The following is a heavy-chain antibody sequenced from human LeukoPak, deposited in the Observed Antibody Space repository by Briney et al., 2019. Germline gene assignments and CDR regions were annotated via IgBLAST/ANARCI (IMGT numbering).Heavy chain of an antibody. CDR1: GFTFSSYW. J-gene: IGHJ4*02. V-gene: IGHV3-7*01. CDR3: ARDRDYYGSGSYSDY. Sequence: PGGSLRLSCAASGFTFSSYWMSWVRQVPGKGLEWVANIKQDGSEKYYVDSVKGRFTISRDNAKNSLYLQMNSLRAEDTAVYYCARDRDYYGSGSYSDYWGQGTLVTVSS. D-gene: IGHD3-10*01. CDR2: IKQDGSEK.